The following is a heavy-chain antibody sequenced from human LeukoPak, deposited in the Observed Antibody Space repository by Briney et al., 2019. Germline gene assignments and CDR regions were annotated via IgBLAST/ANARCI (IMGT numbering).Heavy chain of an antibody. V-gene: IGHV1-2*02. D-gene: IGHD2-15*01. CDR1: GYTFTGYY. Sequence: GASVKVSCKASGYTFTGYYMHWVRQAPGQGLEWMGWINPNSGGTNYAQKFQGRVTMTRDTSISTAYMELSRLRSDDTAVYYCAREVGDCSGGSCYSAYNWFDPWGKGTLVTVSS. CDR2: INPNSGGT. CDR3: AREVGDCSGGSCYSAYNWFDP. J-gene: IGHJ5*02.